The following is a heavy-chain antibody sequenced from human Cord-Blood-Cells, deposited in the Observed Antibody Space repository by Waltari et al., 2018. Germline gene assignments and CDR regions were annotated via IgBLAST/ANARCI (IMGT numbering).Heavy chain of an antibody. Sequence: QVQLVESGGGVVQPGRSLRLSCAASGFTFSSYGMHWVRQAPGKGLEWGAVISYDGSNKYYADSVKGRFTISRDNSKNTLYLQMNSLRAEDTAVYYCAKKQGFDYWGQGTLVTVSS. CDR1: GFTFSSYG. J-gene: IGHJ4*02. CDR3: AKKQGFDY. CDR2: ISYDGSNK. V-gene: IGHV3-30*18.